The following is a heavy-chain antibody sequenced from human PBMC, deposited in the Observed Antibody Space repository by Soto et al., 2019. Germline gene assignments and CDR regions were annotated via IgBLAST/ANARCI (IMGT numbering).Heavy chain of an antibody. CDR1: GGTFSSYA. V-gene: IGHV1-69*01. CDR2: IIPIPGTA. D-gene: IGHD2-2*01. CDR3: ARSQGSSTSLEIYYYYYYGMDV. Sequence: QVQLVQSGAEVQKPGSSVKVSCKASGGTFSSYAISWVRQAPGQGREWMGGIIPIPGTANYAQKFQGRVTITADESTSTAYMELSSLRSEDTAVYYCARSQGSSTSLEIYYYYYYGMDVWGQGTTVTVSS. J-gene: IGHJ6*02.